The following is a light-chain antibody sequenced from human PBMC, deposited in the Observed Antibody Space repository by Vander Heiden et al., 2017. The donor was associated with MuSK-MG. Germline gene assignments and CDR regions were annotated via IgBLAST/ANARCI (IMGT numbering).Light chain of an antibody. CDR2: KAS. Sequence: DIQMTQSPSTLSASVGDRVTITCRASQSISSWLAGDQQKPGKAPKLLIYKASSLESGVPSRFSGSGSGTEFTLTISSLQPDDFATYDGQHQGTFGRGTKVDIK. CDR3: QHQGT. V-gene: IGKV1-5*03. J-gene: IGKJ3*01. CDR1: QSISSW.